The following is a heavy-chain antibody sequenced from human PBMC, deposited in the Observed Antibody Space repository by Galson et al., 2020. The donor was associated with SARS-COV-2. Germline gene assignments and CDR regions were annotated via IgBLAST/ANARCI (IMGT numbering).Heavy chain of an antibody. J-gene: IGHJ6*02. CDR2: MNPNSGNT. CDR3: ARDGRDYGDYEERYYYYGMDG. Sequence: ASVKVSCKASGYTFTSYDINWVRQATGQGLEWMGWMNPNSGNTGYAQKFQGRVTMTRNTSISTAYMELSSLRSEDTAVYYCARDGRDYGDYEERYYYYGMDGWGQGTTVTVSS. V-gene: IGHV1-8*01. CDR1: GYTFTSYD. D-gene: IGHD4-17*01.